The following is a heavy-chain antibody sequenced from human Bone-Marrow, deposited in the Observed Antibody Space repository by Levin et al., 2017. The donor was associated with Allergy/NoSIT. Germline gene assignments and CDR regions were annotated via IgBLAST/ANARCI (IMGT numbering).Heavy chain of an antibody. Sequence: SETLSLTCTVSGGSISSGGYYWSWIRQHPGKGLEWIGYIYYSGSTYYNPSLKSRVTISVDTSKNQFSLKLSSVTAADTAVYYCARAPRGIMITFGGVIVKPDAFDIWGQGTMVTVSS. D-gene: IGHD3-16*02. V-gene: IGHV4-31*03. J-gene: IGHJ3*02. CDR1: GGSISSGGYY. CDR3: ARAPRGIMITFGGVIVKPDAFDI. CDR2: IYYSGST.